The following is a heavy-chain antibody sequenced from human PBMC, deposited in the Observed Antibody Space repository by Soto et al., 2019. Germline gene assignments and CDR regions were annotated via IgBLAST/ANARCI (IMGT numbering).Heavy chain of an antibody. V-gene: IGHV3-74*01. J-gene: IGHJ6*03. D-gene: IGHD2-2*03. CDR3: ARVGYCSSTSCYINYYYYMDV. CDR2: INSDGSST. Sequence: GSLRLSCAASGFTFSSYWMHWVRQAPGKGLVWVSRINSDGSSTSYADSVKGRFTISRDNAKNTLYLQMNSLRAEDTAVYYCARVGYCSSTSCYINYYYYMDVWGKGTTVTVSS. CDR1: GFTFSSYW.